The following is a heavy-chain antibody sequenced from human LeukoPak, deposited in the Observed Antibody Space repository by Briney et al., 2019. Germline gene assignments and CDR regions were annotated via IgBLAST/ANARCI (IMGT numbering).Heavy chain of an antibody. V-gene: IGHV4-34*01. D-gene: IGHD3-16*02. CDR2: INHSGST. Sequence: PSETLSLTCAVYGGSFSGYYWSWIRQPPGKGLEWIGEINHSGSTNYNPSLKSRVTISVDTSKNQFSLKLSSVTAADTAVYYCARVISYDYVWGSYRPTFDPWGQGTLVTVSS. J-gene: IGHJ5*02. CDR1: GGSFSGYY. CDR3: ARVISYDYVWGSYRPTFDP.